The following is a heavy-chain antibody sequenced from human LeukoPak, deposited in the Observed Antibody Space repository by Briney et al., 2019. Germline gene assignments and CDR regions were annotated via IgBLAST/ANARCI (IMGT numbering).Heavy chain of an antibody. CDR1: GFTFDDYA. Sequence: GGSLRLSCAASGFTFDDYAMHWVRQVPGKGLELVSGISWNSANIGYADSVKGRFTISRDNAKNSLFLQMNSLRADDTALYYCAKDRGLRNQWLQITHEHWGQGTLVSVSS. D-gene: IGHD5-24*01. V-gene: IGHV3-9*01. CDR3: AKDRGLRNQWLQITHEH. J-gene: IGHJ4*02. CDR2: ISWNSANI.